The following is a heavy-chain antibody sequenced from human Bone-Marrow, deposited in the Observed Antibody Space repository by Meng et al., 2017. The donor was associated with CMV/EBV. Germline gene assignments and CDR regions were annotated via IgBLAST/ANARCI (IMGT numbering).Heavy chain of an antibody. CDR1: GFTFGDYA. CDR3: TRVSVRGVTITLDY. J-gene: IGHJ4*02. CDR2: IRSKAYGGTT. D-gene: IGHD3-10*01. V-gene: IGHV3-49*04. Sequence: GGSLRLSCTASGFTFGDYAMSWVRQAPGKGLEWVGFIRSKAYGGTTEYAASVKGRITISRVDSKSITYLQMNSLKTEDTAVYYCTRVSVRGVTITLDYWGQGTLVTVSS.